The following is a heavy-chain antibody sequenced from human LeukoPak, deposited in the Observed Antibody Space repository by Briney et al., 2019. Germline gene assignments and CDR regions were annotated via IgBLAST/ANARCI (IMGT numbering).Heavy chain of an antibody. D-gene: IGHD6-13*01. CDR1: GGYFSGYY. J-gene: IGHJ3*02. CDR2: INHSEST. CDR3: ARGVIAAADSHAFDI. V-gene: IGHV4-34*01. Sequence: PSETLSLTCAVYGGYFSGYYWSWIRQPPGKGLEWIGEINHSESTNYNPSLKSRVTMSVDTSKNQFSLNLNSVTAADTAAYYCARGVIAAADSHAFDIWGQGTMVTVSS.